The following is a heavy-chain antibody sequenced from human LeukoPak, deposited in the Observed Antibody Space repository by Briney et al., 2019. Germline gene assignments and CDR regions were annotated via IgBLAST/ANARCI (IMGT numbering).Heavy chain of an antibody. CDR2: IYSGGRT. V-gene: IGHV3-53*01. CDR1: GFTGSSNY. CDR3: ARDNGGVWFGELFPDYFDY. D-gene: IGHD3-10*01. Sequence: GGSLRLSCAASGFTGSSNYMIWVRQAPGKGLEWVSIIYSGGRTYYADSVKGRFTISRDNAKNSLYLQMNSLRAEDTAVYYCARDNGGVWFGELFPDYFDYWGQGTLVTVSS. J-gene: IGHJ4*02.